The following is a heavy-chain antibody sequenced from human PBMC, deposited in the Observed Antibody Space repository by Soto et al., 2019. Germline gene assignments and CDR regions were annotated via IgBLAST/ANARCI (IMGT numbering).Heavy chain of an antibody. J-gene: IGHJ3*01. D-gene: IGHD2-15*01. CDR3: ARLPLGYCSGGRCPGSFDF. CDR1: GYSFTSYW. CDR2: IYPGDSDT. V-gene: IGHV5-51*01. Sequence: GESLKISCKGSGYSFTSYWIGWVRQMPGKGLEWMGVIYPGDSDTRYSPSFQGQVTISADKSISTAYLQWSSLKASDTAMYYCARLPLGYCSGGRCPGSFDFSGQGTMVTVS.